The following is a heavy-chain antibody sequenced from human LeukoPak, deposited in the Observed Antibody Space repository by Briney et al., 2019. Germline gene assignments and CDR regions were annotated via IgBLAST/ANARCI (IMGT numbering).Heavy chain of an antibody. V-gene: IGHV3-30-3*01. Sequence: GGSLRLSCAASGFTFNNYAIHWGRQAPGKGLEWVALISFDGGNKYYADSVKGRYTISRDNSKNTLYLQMNSLRAEDTAVYYCARDGIVGSPLFKFDYWGQGTLVTVSS. J-gene: IGHJ4*02. D-gene: IGHD1-26*01. CDR1: GFTFNNYA. CDR3: ARDGIVGSPLFKFDY. CDR2: ISFDGGNK.